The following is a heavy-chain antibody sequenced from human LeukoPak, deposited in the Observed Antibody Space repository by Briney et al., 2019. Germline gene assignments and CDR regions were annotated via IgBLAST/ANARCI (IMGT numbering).Heavy chain of an antibody. D-gene: IGHD3-16*01. CDR3: ARGGVLKSLDY. CDR1: GGSISSYY. Sequence: SETLSLSCTVSGGSISSYYWNWIRQPPGKGLEWIGYIYSPGTTNYNPSLKSRVTITVDTSKNQFSLKLRSVTAADTAVYYCARGGVLKSLDYWGQGTLVTVSS. V-gene: IGHV4-59*01. CDR2: IYSPGTT. J-gene: IGHJ4*02.